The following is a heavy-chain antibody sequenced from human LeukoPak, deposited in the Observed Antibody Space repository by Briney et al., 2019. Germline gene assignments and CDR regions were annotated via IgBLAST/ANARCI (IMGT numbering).Heavy chain of an antibody. D-gene: IGHD3-16*01. V-gene: IGHV3-21*01. J-gene: IGHJ6*04. CDR2: ISSSSSYI. Sequence: GGSLRLSCAASGFTFSSYSMNWVRQAPGKGLEWVSSISSSSSYIYYADSVKGRFTISRDNAKNSLYLQMNSLRAEDTAVYYCARSFDNYYYYHMDVWGKGTTVTVSS. CDR3: ARSFDNYYYYHMDV. CDR1: GFTFSSYS.